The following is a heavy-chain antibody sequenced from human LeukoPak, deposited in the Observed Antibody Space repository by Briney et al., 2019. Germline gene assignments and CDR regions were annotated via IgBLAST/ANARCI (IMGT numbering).Heavy chain of an antibody. Sequence: GGSLRLSCAASGFTFSSYTMHWVRQAPGKGLEWVAVISYDGSNKYYADSVQGRFTIYRDNAKNSLYLQMNSLRAEDTAVYYCARDGDDYDDVEYSQHWGQGTLVSVSS. J-gene: IGHJ1*01. D-gene: IGHD5-24*01. CDR3: ARDGDDYDDVEYSQH. CDR2: ISYDGSNK. V-gene: IGHV3-30-3*01. CDR1: GFTFSSYT.